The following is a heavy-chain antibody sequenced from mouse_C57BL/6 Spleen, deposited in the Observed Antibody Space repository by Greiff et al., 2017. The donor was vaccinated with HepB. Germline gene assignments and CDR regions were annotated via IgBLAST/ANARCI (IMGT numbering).Heavy chain of an antibody. D-gene: IGHD1-1*01. J-gene: IGHJ3*01. V-gene: IGHV14-3*01. CDR3: ARGGGSSPPWFAY. Sequence: EVQGVESVAELVRPGASVKLSCTASGFNIKNTYMHWVKQRPEQGLEWIGRIDPANGNTKYAPKFQGKATITADTSSNTAYLQLSSLPSEDTAIYYCARGGGSSPPWFAYWGQGTLVTVSA. CDR1: GFNIKNTY. CDR2: IDPANGNT.